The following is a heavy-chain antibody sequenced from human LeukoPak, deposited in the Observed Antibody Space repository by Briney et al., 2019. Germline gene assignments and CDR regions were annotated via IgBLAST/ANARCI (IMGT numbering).Heavy chain of an antibody. J-gene: IGHJ1*01. V-gene: IGHV1-2*02. CDR2: INPNSGGT. CDR1: GYTFTGYY. Sequence: GASVKVSCKASGYTFTGYYMHWVRQAPGQGLEWMGWINPNSGGTNYAQKFQGRVTMTRDTSTSTVYMELSSLRSEDTAVYYCARPSYCGGDCYWSEYFQHWGQGTLVTVSS. D-gene: IGHD2-21*02. CDR3: ARPSYCGGDCYWSEYFQH.